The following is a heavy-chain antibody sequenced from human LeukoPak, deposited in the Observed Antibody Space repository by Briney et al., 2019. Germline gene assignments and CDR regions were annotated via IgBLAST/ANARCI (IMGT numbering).Heavy chain of an antibody. J-gene: IGHJ3*02. V-gene: IGHV3-33*01. CDR1: GFTFSSYG. D-gene: IGHD3-10*01. CDR3: ARELRTDAFDI. Sequence: PGRSLRLSCAASGFTFSSYGMHWVRQAPGKGLEWVAVIWYDGSNKYYADSVKGRFTVSRDNSKNTLYLQMNSLRAEGTAVYYCARELRTDAFDIWGQGTMVTVSS. CDR2: IWYDGSNK.